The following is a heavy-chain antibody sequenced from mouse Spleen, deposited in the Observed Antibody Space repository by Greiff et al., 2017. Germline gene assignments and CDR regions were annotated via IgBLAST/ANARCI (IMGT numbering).Heavy chain of an antibody. D-gene: IGHD2-1*01. V-gene: IGHV14-1*01. Sequence: EVKVVESGAELVRPGASVKLSCTASGFNIKDYYMHWVKQRPEQGLEWIGRIDPEDGDTEYAPKFQGKATMTADTSSNTAYLQLSSLTSEDTAVYYCTTYGNRYYYAMDYWGQGTSVTVSS. CDR1: GFNIKDYY. J-gene: IGHJ4*01. CDR3: TTYGNRYYYAMDY. CDR2: IDPEDGDT.